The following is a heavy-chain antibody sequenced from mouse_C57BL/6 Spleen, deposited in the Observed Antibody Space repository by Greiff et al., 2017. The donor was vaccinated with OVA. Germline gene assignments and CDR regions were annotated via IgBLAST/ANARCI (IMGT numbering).Heavy chain of an antibody. V-gene: IGHV1-82*01. CDR3: ARTLITTVVADY. Sequence: QVQLQQSGPELVKPGASVKISCKASGYAFSSSWMNWVKQRPGKGLEWIGRIYPGDGDTNYNGKFKGKATLTADKSSSTAYMQLRSLTSEDSAVYFCARTLITTVVADYWGQGTTLTVSS. J-gene: IGHJ2*01. CDR1: GYAFSSSW. CDR2: IYPGDGDT. D-gene: IGHD1-1*01.